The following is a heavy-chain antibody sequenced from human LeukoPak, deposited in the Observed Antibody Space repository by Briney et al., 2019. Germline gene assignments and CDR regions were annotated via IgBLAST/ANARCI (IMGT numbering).Heavy chain of an antibody. Sequence: NPSETLSLTCTVSGGSISGGYWSWIRQPPGRGLEWIGYVYTSGSTNYNPSLKSRVTISVDTSKSQFALKLSSVTAADTAVYYCAKSYFDYSTYYSYYFNLWGQGALVTVCS. V-gene: IGHV4-4*09. D-gene: IGHD4-11*01. CDR1: GGSISGGY. CDR2: VYTSGST. CDR3: AKSYFDYSTYYSYYFNL. J-gene: IGHJ4*02.